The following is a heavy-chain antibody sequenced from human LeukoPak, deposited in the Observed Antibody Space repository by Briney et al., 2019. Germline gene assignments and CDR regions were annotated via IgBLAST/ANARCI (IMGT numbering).Heavy chain of an antibody. CDR2: IYYSEST. Sequence: SEALSLTCTVSGGSISSYYWSWVRQPPGKGLEWIGYIYYSESTDYNPSLKSRVTLSVDTSKSQLSLKLRSVTAADTAVYYCARHNDYSRALDIWGQGTMVTVSS. D-gene: IGHD4-11*01. J-gene: IGHJ3*02. V-gene: IGHV4-59*08. CDR3: ARHNDYSRALDI. CDR1: GGSISSYY.